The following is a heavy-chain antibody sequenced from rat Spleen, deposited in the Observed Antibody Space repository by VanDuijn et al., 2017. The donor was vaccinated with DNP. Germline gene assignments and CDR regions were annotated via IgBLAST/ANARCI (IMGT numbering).Heavy chain of an antibody. J-gene: IGHJ2*01. V-gene: IGHV3-1*01. Sequence: EVQLQESGSGLVKPSQSLSLTCSVTGYSITSNYWGWIRKFPGNKMEYIGHISYSGSTNYNPSLKSRISITRDTSQNHFFLPLNSVTSEDTATYYCARWTRYFDYWGQGVMVTVSS. CDR3: ARWTRYFDY. D-gene: IGHD1-7*01. CDR2: ISYSGST. CDR1: GYSITSNY.